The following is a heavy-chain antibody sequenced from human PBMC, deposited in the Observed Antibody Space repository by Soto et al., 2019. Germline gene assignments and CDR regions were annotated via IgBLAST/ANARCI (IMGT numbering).Heavy chain of an antibody. CDR2: INAGNGNT. CDR3: ARAFEYSSSSGYGY. J-gene: IGHJ4*02. CDR1: GYTLTSYA. Sequence: ASVKVSCKASGYTLTSYAMHWVRQAPGQRLEWMGWINAGNGNTKYSQKFQGRVTITRDTSASTAYMELSSLRSEDTAVYYCARAFEYSSSSGYGYWGQGTLVTVSS. V-gene: IGHV1-3*01. D-gene: IGHD6-6*01.